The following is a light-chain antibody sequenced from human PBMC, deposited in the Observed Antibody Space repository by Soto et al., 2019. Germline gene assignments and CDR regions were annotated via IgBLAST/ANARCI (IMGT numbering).Light chain of an antibody. CDR1: SSDVGSYNL. J-gene: IGLJ2*01. CDR2: EVS. Sequence: QSALTQPASVSGSPGQSITISGTGTSSDVGSYNLVSWYQQHPGKAPKLMIYEVSKRPSGVSNRFSGSKSGNTASLTISGVQAEDEADYYCCSYAGSVVFGGGTKLTVL. V-gene: IGLV2-23*02. CDR3: CSYAGSVV.